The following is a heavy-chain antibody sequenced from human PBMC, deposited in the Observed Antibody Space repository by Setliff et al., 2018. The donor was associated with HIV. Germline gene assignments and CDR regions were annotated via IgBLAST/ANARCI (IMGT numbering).Heavy chain of an antibody. V-gene: IGHV4-4*02. CDR3: ARGYDFWSGKAPHWFDP. Sequence: PSETLSLTCAVSGASISSSYRWNWVRQPPGKGLEWIGEISHSGTTNYNPSLKSRVSISVDKSKNQFLLKLNSVTAADTAVYYCARGYDFWSGKAPHWFDPWGQGTLVTVSS. CDR1: GASISSSYR. J-gene: IGHJ5*02. D-gene: IGHD3-3*01. CDR2: ISHSGTT.